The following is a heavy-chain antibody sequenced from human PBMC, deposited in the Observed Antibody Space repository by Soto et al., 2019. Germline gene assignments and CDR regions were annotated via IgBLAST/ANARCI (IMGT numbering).Heavy chain of an antibody. Sequence: SETLSLTCTVSGGSISSSSYYWDWIRQPPGKGLEWIGSIYYSGSTYYNPSLKSRVTISVGTSKNQFSLKLSSVTAADTAVYYCARLKGDFWSGYYIYGMDVWGQGTTVTVS. CDR1: GGSISSSSYY. J-gene: IGHJ6*02. V-gene: IGHV4-39*01. CDR2: IYYSGST. CDR3: ARLKGDFWSGYYIYGMDV. D-gene: IGHD3-3*01.